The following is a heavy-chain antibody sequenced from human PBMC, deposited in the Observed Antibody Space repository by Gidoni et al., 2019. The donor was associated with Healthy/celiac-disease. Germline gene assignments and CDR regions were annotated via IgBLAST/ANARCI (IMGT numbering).Heavy chain of an antibody. V-gene: IGHV3-23*01. CDR1: GFTFSSYA. J-gene: IGHJ4*02. D-gene: IGHD3-3*01. CDR2: ISGSGGST. Sequence: EVQLLESGGGLVQPGGSLRLSCAASGFTFSSYAMSWVRQAPGKGLEWVSAISGSGGSTYYADSVKGRFTISRDNSKNTLYLQMNSLRAEDTAVYYCAKEQASDFWSGYPFDYWGQGTLVTVSS. CDR3: AKEQASDFWSGYPFDY.